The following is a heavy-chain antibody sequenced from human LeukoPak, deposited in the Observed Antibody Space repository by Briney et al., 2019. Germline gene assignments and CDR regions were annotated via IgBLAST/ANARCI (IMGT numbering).Heavy chain of an antibody. D-gene: IGHD4-17*01. CDR2: ISSSGRTI. CDR1: GFTFSSYG. Sequence: PGGSLRLSCAASGFTFSSYGMHWVRQAPGKGLEWVSYISSSGRTIYYADSVKGRFTISRDNAKNSLYLQMNSLRVEDTAVYYCARDRDNGDYRDNWGQGTLVTVSS. V-gene: IGHV3-48*04. CDR3: ARDRDNGDYRDN. J-gene: IGHJ4*02.